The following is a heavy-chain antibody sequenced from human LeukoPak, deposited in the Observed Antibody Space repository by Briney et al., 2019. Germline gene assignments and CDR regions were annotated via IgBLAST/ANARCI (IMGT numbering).Heavy chain of an antibody. D-gene: IGHD4/OR15-4a*01. CDR3: ARGLTYYYGMDV. Sequence: GESLRLSCAASGFTFSDYYMSWIRQAPGKGLEWVSYISTISTYTNYADSVKGRFTISRDNAKNSLSLQMNSLRAEDTAVYYCARGLTYYYGMDVWGQGTTVTVSS. CDR2: ISTISTYT. CDR1: GFTFSDYY. J-gene: IGHJ6*02. V-gene: IGHV3-11*06.